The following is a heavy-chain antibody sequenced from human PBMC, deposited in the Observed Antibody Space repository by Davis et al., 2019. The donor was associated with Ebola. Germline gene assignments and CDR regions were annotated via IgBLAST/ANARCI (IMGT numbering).Heavy chain of an antibody. Sequence: GESLKISCKGSGYSFTSYWIGWVRQMPGKGLEWMGIIYPGDSDTRYSPSFQGQVTISADKSISTAYLQWSSLKASDTAMYYCARHRTAAAGTRGNWFDPWGQGTLVTVSS. CDR1: GYSFTSYW. CDR3: ARHRTAAAGTRGNWFDP. CDR2: IYPGDSDT. D-gene: IGHD6-13*01. J-gene: IGHJ5*02. V-gene: IGHV5-51*01.